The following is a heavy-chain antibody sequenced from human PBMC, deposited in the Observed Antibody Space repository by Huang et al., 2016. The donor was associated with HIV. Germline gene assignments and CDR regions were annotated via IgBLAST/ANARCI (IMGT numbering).Heavy chain of an antibody. CDR2: IYPGDSDT. J-gene: IGHJ3*02. CDR1: GYTFNGYW. V-gene: IGHV5-51*01. D-gene: IGHD2-2*01. CDR3: ARQGVGDFVVEPTGLGAFDI. Sequence: EVQLVQSGAVVKKPGESLKISCKGSGYTFNGYWIGWVRQMPGKGLEWMGVIYPGDSDTTYSPSFQGKVTISADKSISTDYVQWSGLKASDTAMYYCARQGVGDFVVEPTGLGAFDIWGQGTMVTVSS.